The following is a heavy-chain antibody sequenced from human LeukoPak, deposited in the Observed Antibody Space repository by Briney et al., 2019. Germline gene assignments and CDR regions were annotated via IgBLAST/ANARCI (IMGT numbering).Heavy chain of an antibody. CDR2: ISGSGGST. CDR1: GFTFSSYG. D-gene: IGHD3-22*01. Sequence: GGSLRLSCAASGFTFSSYGMSWVRQAPGKGLEWVSAISGSGGSTYYADSVKGRFTISRDNAKNSLYLQMNSLRAEDTAVYYCARTRQNYYDSSGYYYEFGYWGQGTLVTVSS. V-gene: IGHV3-23*01. J-gene: IGHJ4*02. CDR3: ARTRQNYYDSSGYYYEFGY.